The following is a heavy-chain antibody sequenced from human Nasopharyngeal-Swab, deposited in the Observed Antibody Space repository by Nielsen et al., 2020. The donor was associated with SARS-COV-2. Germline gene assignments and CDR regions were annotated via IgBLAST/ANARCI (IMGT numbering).Heavy chain of an antibody. CDR2: FYYSGIT. CDR1: GGSISSYY. Sequence: EALKISCTVSGGSISSYYWSWIRQAPGKGLGGIGYFYYSGITNYNPSLKSRVTILIDTSKNQFSLKLNSVTAADTAVYYCAREVVGGLVDSWGQGTLVTVSS. J-gene: IGHJ4*02. V-gene: IGHV4-59*12. D-gene: IGHD1-26*01. CDR3: AREVVGGLVDS.